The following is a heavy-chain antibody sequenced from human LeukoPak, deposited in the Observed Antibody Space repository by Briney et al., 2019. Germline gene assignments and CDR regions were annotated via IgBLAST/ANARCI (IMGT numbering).Heavy chain of an antibody. CDR2: ISAYNGNT. CDR1: GYTFTSYG. Sequence: ASVKVSCKASGYTFTSYGISWVRQAPGQGLEWMGWISAYNGNTNYAQKLQGRVTMTTDTSTSTAYMELRSLRSDDTAVYYCAREYCSSTSCYLNWFDPWGHGTLVTVSS. V-gene: IGHV1-18*01. D-gene: IGHD2-2*01. CDR3: AREYCSSTSCYLNWFDP. J-gene: IGHJ5*02.